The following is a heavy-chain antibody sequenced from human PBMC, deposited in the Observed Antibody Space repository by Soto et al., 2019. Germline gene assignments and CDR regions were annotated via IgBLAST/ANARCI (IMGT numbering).Heavy chain of an antibody. CDR3: ARSLGYCSSSTCYSLQFLEWSLRGMDV. J-gene: IGHJ6*02. Sequence: SVKVSCKAYGGTFSSYAINWVRQAPGQGLEWMGGVIPIFGTTNYAQKVQGRVTITADESTSTAYMELSSLRSEDSAVYYCARSLGYCSSSTCYSLQFLEWSLRGMDVWRQGTTVTVS. CDR2: VIPIFGTT. D-gene: IGHD2-2*01. CDR1: GGTFSSYA. V-gene: IGHV1-69*13.